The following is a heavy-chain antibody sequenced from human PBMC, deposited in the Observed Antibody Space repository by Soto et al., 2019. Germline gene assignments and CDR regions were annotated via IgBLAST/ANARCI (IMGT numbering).Heavy chain of an antibody. J-gene: IGHJ4*02. CDR2: ITASGTST. V-gene: IGHV3-23*01. Sequence: GESLKISCAASGFTFSIYAMSWVRQAPGKGLEWVSGITASGTSTYYADSVKGRFTISRDNSKNTVYLQMNILSAEDTAVYYCANGDSSSWYYSDYWGQGTLVTVSS. CDR3: ANGDSSSWYYSDY. D-gene: IGHD6-13*01. CDR1: GFTFSIYA.